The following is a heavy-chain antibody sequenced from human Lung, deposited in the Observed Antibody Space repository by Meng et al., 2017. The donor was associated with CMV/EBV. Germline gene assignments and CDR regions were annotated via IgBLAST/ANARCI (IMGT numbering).Heavy chain of an antibody. D-gene: IGHD6-19*01. CDR3: ASFPPPGKQWLVTDY. CDR2: IYHSGST. J-gene: IGHJ4*02. Sequence: GPLKESGPGLVKPSGTLSLTCAVSGGSISSSNWWSWVRQPPGKGLEWIGEIYHSGSTNYNPSLKSRVTISVDKSKNQFSLKLSSVTAADTAVYYCASFPPPGKQWLVTDYWGQGTLVTVSS. CDR1: GGSISSSNW. V-gene: IGHV4-4*02.